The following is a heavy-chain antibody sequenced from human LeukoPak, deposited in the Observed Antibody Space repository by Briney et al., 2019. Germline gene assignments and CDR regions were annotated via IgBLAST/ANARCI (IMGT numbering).Heavy chain of an antibody. Sequence: GGSLRLSCAASGFSFSSHWMHWVRQAPGKGLVWVSRVNSDGSEINYADSVKGRFTISRDNSKNTLYLQMNSLRAEDTAVYYCAREDYYDSSGYYYEDWGQGTLVTVSS. V-gene: IGHV3-74*01. J-gene: IGHJ4*02. CDR1: GFSFSSHW. CDR3: AREDYYDSSGYYYED. D-gene: IGHD3-22*01. CDR2: VNSDGSEI.